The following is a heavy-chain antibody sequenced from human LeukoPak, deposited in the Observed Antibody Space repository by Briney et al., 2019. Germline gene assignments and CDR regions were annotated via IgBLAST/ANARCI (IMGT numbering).Heavy chain of an antibody. CDR2: IYYSGST. CDR3: ARGLTSRGAFDI. CDR1: GGSISSYY. D-gene: IGHD3-16*01. Sequence: SETLSLTCTVSGGSISSYYWSWIRQPPGKGLEWIGYIYYSGSTNYNPSLKSRVTISVDTSKKRFSLKLRSVTAADTAVYYCARGLTSRGAFDIWGQGTMVTVSS. V-gene: IGHV4-59*01. J-gene: IGHJ3*02.